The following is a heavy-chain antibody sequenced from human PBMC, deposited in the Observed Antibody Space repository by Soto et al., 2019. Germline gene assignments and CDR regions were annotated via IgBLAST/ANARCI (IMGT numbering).Heavy chain of an antibody. V-gene: IGHV4-61*01. J-gene: IGHJ5*02. CDR1: GGAVSSGTNY. Sequence: SETLSCTGTASGGAVSSGTNYLTWLRQPPGKRLAWSGHIYFTGSTNYNPSLKIRVTMSLDTSRNQFSLKLSSVTAADMAVYYCTRARPRVQWFDPCGLRTLVTVSS. CDR2: IYFTGST. CDR3: TRARPRVQWFDP.